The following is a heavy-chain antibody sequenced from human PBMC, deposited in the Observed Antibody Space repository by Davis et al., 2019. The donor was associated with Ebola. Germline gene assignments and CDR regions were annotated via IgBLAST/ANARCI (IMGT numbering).Heavy chain of an antibody. D-gene: IGHD1-26*01. CDR1: GGSISSSNW. J-gene: IGHJ4*02. V-gene: IGHV4-39*01. CDR3: SGSPRY. Sequence: MPSETLSLTCAVSGGSISSSNWWSWVRQPPGKGLEWIGSIYYSGSTYYNPSLKSRVTISVDTSKNQFSLKLSSVTAADTAVYYCSGSPRYWGQGTLVTVSS. CDR2: IYYSGST.